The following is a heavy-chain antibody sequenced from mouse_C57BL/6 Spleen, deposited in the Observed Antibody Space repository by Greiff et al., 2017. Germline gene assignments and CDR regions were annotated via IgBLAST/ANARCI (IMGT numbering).Heavy chain of an antibody. D-gene: IGHD1-1*01. J-gene: IGHJ1*03. CDR3: ARNYGSSHWYFDV. Sequence: QVQLQQPGAELVMPGASVKLSCKASGYTFTSYWMHWVKQRPGQGLEWIGELDPSDSYTNYNQKFNGKSTLTVDKSSSTAYMPLSSLTSEDSAVYYCARNYGSSHWYFDVWGTGTTVTVSS. V-gene: IGHV1-69*01. CDR1: GYTFTSYW. CDR2: LDPSDSYT.